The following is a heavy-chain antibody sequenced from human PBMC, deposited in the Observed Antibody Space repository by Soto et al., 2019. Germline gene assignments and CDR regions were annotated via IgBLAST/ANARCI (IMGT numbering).Heavy chain of an antibody. CDR1: GYTFTSYA. J-gene: IGHJ6*02. V-gene: IGHV1-3*01. D-gene: IGHD3-10*01. Sequence: QVQLVQSGAEVKKPGASVKVSCKASGYTFTSYAMHWVRQAPGQRLEWMGWINAGNGNTKYSQKFQGRVTITRDTSASTAYMELSSLRSEDTAVYYCTIVRGVINPNYGMDVWGQGTTVTVSS. CDR2: INAGNGNT. CDR3: TIVRGVINPNYGMDV.